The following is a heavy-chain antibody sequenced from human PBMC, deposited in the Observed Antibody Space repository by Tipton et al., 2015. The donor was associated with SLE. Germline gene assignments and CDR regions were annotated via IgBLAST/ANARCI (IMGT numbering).Heavy chain of an antibody. CDR2: IYYSGST. CDR1: GGSISSHY. J-gene: IGHJ4*02. Sequence: TLSLTCTVSGGSISSHYWSWIRQPPGKGLEWIGYIYYSGSTNYNPSLKSRVTISVDTSKNQFSLKLSSVTAADTAVYYCARDEDSSSAFDYWGQGTLVTVSS. CDR3: ARDEDSSSAFDY. V-gene: IGHV4-59*11. D-gene: IGHD6-13*01.